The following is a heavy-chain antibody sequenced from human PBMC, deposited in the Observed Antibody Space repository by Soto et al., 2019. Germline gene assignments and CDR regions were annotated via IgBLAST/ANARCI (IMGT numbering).Heavy chain of an antibody. V-gene: IGHV1-69*02. CDR1: GGTFSSYT. D-gene: IGHD2-15*01. CDR3: ASNTRGYCSGGSCPYAAFDI. CDR2: IIPILGIA. Sequence: SVKVSCKASGGTFSSYTISWVRQAPGQGLEWMGRIIPILGIANYAQKFQGRVTITADKSTSTAYLELSSLRSEDTAVYYCASNTRGYCSGGSCPYAAFDIWGQGTMVTVSS. J-gene: IGHJ3*02.